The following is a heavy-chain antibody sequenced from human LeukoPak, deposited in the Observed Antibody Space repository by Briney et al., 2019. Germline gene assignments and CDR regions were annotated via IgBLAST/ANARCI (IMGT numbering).Heavy chain of an antibody. CDR2: IYYSGST. D-gene: IGHD4-23*01. J-gene: IGHJ4*02. V-gene: IGHV4-61*01. CDR1: GGSISRSPYY. CDR3: ARDRPYGGTDY. Sequence: SETLSLTCTVSGGSISRSPYYWSWIRQPPGKGLEWIGYIYYSGSTNYNPSLKSRVTISVDTSKNQFSLKLSSVTAADTAVYYCARDRPYGGTDYWGQGTLVTVSS.